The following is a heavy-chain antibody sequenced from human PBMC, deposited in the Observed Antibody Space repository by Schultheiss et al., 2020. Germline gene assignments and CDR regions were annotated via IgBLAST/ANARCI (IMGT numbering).Heavy chain of an antibody. J-gene: IGHJ5*02. CDR3: AKYYSSNWFDP. Sequence: SETLSLTCAVYGGSFSGYYWSWIRQPPGKGLEWIGEINHSGSTNYNPSLKSRVTISVDTSKNQFSLKLSSVTAADTAVYYCAKYYSSNWFDPWGQGTLVTVSS. CDR1: GGSFSGYY. CDR2: INHSGST. V-gene: IGHV4-34*01. D-gene: IGHD3-10*01.